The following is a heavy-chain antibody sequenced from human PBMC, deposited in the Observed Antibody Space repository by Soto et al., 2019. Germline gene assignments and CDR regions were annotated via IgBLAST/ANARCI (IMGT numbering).Heavy chain of an antibody. Sequence: PSETVSLTCTVSGGSISSGGYYWSWIRQHPGKGLEWIGYIYYSGSTYYNPSLKSRVTISVDTSKNQFSLKLSSVTAADTAVYYCARVPGDDFWSGYSDYWGQGTLVTVSS. J-gene: IGHJ4*02. D-gene: IGHD3-3*01. CDR3: ARVPGDDFWSGYSDY. CDR1: GGSISSGGYY. V-gene: IGHV4-31*03. CDR2: IYYSGST.